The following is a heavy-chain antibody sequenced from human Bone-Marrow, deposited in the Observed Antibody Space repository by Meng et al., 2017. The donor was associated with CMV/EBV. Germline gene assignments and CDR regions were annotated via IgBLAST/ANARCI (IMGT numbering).Heavy chain of an antibody. V-gene: IGHV1-24*01. J-gene: IGHJ4*02. CDR3: ATVGEYPNYFDY. Sequence: QLQQVQSGAEGKTPRASAMFSGKVSCYTLTELSRHWVRQAPGKGLEGMGGIDPKDGETIYAHKFQGRVTMTEDTYTDTAHMSLSSLRSDDTAVDFYATVGEYPNYFDYWGQGTLVTVSS. CDR1: CYTLTELS. CDR2: IDPKDGET. D-gene: IGHD2-2*01.